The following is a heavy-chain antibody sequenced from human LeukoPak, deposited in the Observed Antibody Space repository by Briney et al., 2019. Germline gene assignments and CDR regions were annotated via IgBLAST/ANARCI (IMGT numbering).Heavy chain of an antibody. Sequence: GGSLRLSCAASGFTFSSYAMSWVRQAPGKGLEWVSAISGRGGSTYYADSVKGRFTISRDNSKNTLYLQMNSLRAEDTAVHYCAKDLSGLVVVTAILGYWGQGTLVTVSS. CDR2: ISGRGGST. CDR3: AKDLSGLVVVTAILGY. D-gene: IGHD2-21*02. V-gene: IGHV3-23*01. CDR1: GFTFSSYA. J-gene: IGHJ4*02.